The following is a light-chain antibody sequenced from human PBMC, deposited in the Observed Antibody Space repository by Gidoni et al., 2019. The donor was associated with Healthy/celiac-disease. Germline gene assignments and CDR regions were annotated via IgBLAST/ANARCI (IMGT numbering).Light chain of an antibody. Sequence: ELVLTQSPATLSLSPGERATLSCRASQSVSSYLAWYQQKPGQAPRLLIYDASNRATGIPARFSGSGSGTDFTLTISSLEPEDFAVYYCQQRSNWLWTFGQGTKVEI. CDR1: QSVSSY. CDR3: QQRSNWLWT. J-gene: IGKJ1*01. V-gene: IGKV3-11*01. CDR2: DAS.